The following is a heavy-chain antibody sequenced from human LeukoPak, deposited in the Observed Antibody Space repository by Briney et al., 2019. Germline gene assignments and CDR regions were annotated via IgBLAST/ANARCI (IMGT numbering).Heavy chain of an antibody. CDR3: ARYIVAEGIFDY. CDR1: GYTFTSYY. V-gene: IGHV1-46*01. D-gene: IGHD6-25*01. CDR2: INPSGGST. J-gene: IGHJ4*02. Sequence: ASVKVSCKASGYTFTSYYMHWVRQAPGQGLEWMGIINPSGGSTSYAQKFQGRVTMTRDTSTSAVYMELSSLRSEDTAVYYCARYIVAEGIFDYWGQGTLVTVSS.